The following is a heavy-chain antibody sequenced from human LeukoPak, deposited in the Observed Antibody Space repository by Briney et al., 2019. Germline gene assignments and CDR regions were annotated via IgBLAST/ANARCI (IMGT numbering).Heavy chain of an antibody. D-gene: IGHD3-22*01. Sequence: GASVKVSCKASGGTFSSYAISWVRQAPGQGLEWMGRIIPIFGTANYAQKFQGRVTITTDESTSTAYMELSSLRSEDTAVYFCARVQYYDSSGCYRAEYFQHWGQGTLVTVSS. CDR3: ARVQYYDSSGCYRAEYFQH. CDR2: IIPIFGTA. J-gene: IGHJ1*01. CDR1: GGTFSSYA. V-gene: IGHV1-69*05.